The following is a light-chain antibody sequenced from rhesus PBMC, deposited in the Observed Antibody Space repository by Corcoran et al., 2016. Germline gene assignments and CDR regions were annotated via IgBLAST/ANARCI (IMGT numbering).Light chain of an antibody. CDR2: KAS. Sequence: DIQMTQSPSSLSASVGDTVTITCRASQGIFNWLAWYQQKPGKAPNLLIYKASSLQSGGPSRFSGSGAGTDFTLTISSLQSEDFATYYGQQYTSIPYSFGQGTKVEIK. V-gene: IGKV1-22*01. J-gene: IGKJ2*01. CDR1: QGIFNW. CDR3: QQYTSIPYS.